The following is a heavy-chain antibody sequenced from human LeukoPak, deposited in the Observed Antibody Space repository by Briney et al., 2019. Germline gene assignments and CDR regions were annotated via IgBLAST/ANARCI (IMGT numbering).Heavy chain of an antibody. CDR2: IWNDGSNK. CDR1: GFMFSVYG. CDR3: ARASGPFDY. V-gene: IGHV3-33*01. D-gene: IGHD3-10*01. Sequence: GRSLRLSCVASGFMFSVYGMHWVRQAPGKGLEWVAVIWNDGSNKYYADSVKGRFIISRDNSKNTLYLQMNSLRAEDTAVYSCARASGPFDYWGQGTLVTVSS. J-gene: IGHJ4*02.